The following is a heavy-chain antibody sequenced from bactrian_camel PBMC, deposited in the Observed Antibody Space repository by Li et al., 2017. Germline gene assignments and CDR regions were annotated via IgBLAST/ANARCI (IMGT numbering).Heavy chain of an antibody. CDR1: GFTFSGYY. V-gene: IGHV3-2*01. J-gene: IGHJ4*01. Sequence: HVQLVESGGGLVQPGESLRLSCAASGFTFSGYYMSWVRQAPGKGLEWVSSIYTDDSRSHYADSVKGRFTISKDSAKNTLYLQLNNLTAGDTAIYYCAKDEGWTLDYAETQGTQVTVS. D-gene: IGHD4*01. CDR2: IYTDDSRS.